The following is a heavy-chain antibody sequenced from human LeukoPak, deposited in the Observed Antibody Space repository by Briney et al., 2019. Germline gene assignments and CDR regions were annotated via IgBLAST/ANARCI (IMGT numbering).Heavy chain of an antibody. V-gene: IGHV3-23*01. Sequence: GGSLRLSCAASGFTFSSYAMSWVRQAPGKGLEWVSAISGSGGSTYYADSVKGRFTISRDNSKNTLYLQMNSLRAEDTAVYYCAKDPVGTEGGSSSWYLFLDYWGQGTLVTVSS. D-gene: IGHD6-13*01. J-gene: IGHJ4*02. CDR3: AKDPVGTEGGSSSWYLFLDY. CDR2: ISGSGGST. CDR1: GFTFSSYA.